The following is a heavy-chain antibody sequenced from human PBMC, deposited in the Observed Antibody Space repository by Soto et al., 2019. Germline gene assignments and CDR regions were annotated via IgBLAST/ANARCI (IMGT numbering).Heavy chain of an antibody. CDR1: GFTFSSYW. D-gene: IGHD2-21*01. Sequence: LRLSCAASGFTFSSYWMTWVRQAPGEGLEWVANIKEDESEKYYVDSVMGRFTISRDNAQNSLYLQMNNLRVEDTAVYFCARERGTGTDCWECIDYWGQGTLVTVFS. CDR3: ARERGTGTDCWECIDY. CDR2: IKEDESEK. J-gene: IGHJ4*02. V-gene: IGHV3-7*01.